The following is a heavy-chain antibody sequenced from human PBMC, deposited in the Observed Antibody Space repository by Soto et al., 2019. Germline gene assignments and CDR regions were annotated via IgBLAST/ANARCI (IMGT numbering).Heavy chain of an antibody. Sequence: GASVKVSCKASGYTFTSYDINWVRQATGQGLEWMGWMNPNSGNTGYAQKFQGRVTMTRNTSISTAYMELSSLRSEDTAVYYCARGSYSSSWYRSYYYYYGMDVWGQGTTVTVSS. CDR1: GYTFTSYD. CDR2: MNPNSGNT. D-gene: IGHD6-13*01. CDR3: ARGSYSSSWYRSYYYYYGMDV. V-gene: IGHV1-8*01. J-gene: IGHJ6*02.